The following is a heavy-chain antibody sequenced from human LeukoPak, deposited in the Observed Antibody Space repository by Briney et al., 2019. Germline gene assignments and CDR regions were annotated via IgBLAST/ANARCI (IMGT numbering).Heavy chain of an antibody. Sequence: PGGSLRLSCAASGFTFCRFAMHAGRQAPGKGLEWVAVISYHGSTQYYADSVKGRFTISRDNSNNKMYLQMNSLRVEDTAMYYCAIDMRNRAQSRYFYAYASDYWGQGSLVTVSS. CDR2: ISYHGSTQ. J-gene: IGHJ4*02. D-gene: IGHD5-18*01. CDR1: GFTFCRFA. CDR3: AIDMRNRAQSRYFYAYASDY. V-gene: IGHV3-30-3*02.